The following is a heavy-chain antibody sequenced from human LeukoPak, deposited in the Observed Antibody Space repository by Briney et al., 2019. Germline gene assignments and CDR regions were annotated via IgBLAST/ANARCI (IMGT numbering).Heavy chain of an antibody. J-gene: IGHJ6*02. CDR3: ARGPPPPPSGWLTYYYGMDV. Sequence: SETLSLTCAVYGGSFSGYYWSWIRQPPGKGLEWIGEINHSGSTNYNPSLKSRVTISVDTSKNQFSLKLSSVTAADTAVYYCARGPPPPPSGWLTYYYGMDVWGQGTTVTVSS. CDR1: GGSFSGYY. CDR2: INHSGST. V-gene: IGHV4-34*01. D-gene: IGHD6-19*01.